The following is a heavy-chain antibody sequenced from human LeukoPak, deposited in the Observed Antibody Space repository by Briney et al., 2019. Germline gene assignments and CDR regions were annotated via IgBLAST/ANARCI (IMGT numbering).Heavy chain of an antibody. CDR3: ARGLRYCSGGSCYPAPIGY. V-gene: IGHV1-2*02. J-gene: IGHJ4*02. D-gene: IGHD2-15*01. Sequence: ASVKVSCKASGYXFTGYYMHWVRQAPGQGLEWMGWINPNSGGTNYAQKFQGRVTMTRDTSIGTAYMELSRLRSDDTAVYYCARGLRYCSGGSCYPAPIGYWGQGTLVTVSS. CDR1: GYXFTGYY. CDR2: INPNSGGT.